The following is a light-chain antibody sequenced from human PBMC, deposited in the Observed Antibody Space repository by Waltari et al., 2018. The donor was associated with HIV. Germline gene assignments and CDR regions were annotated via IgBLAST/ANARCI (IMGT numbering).Light chain of an antibody. CDR3: QQCRGT. V-gene: IGKV1-5*03. Sequence: DIQMTQSPSTLSASVGDRVTITCRASQSISSWLAWYQQKPGKAPKLLIYKASSLESGVPSRFSGSGSGTEFTLTTSSLQPDDFATYYCQQCRGTFGQGTKVEIK. CDR2: KAS. CDR1: QSISSW. J-gene: IGKJ1*01.